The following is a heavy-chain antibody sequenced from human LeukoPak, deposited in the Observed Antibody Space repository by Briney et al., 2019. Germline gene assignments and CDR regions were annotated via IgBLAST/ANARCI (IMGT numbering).Heavy chain of an antibody. CDR1: GFTFSSYA. Sequence: GGSLRLSCAASGFTFSSYAMHWVRQAPGKGLEWVVVISYDGSNKYYADSVKGRFTISRDNSKNTLYLQMNSLRAEDTAVYYCANSQRRYCSSTSCYTGYMDVWGKGTTVTVSS. V-gene: IGHV3-30*01. CDR2: ISYDGSNK. D-gene: IGHD2-2*02. CDR3: ANSQRRYCSSTSCYTGYMDV. J-gene: IGHJ6*03.